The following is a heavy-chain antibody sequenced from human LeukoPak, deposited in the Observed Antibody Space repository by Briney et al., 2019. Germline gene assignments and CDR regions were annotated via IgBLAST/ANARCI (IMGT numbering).Heavy chain of an antibody. D-gene: IGHD2-21*02. V-gene: IGHV3-33*01. CDR1: GFTFKTHG. CDR2: IWGDGSLK. CDR3: ARETERWVQPYIDN. Sequence: GGSLRLSCAASGFTFKTHGIHWVRQIAGQGVEWVAVIWGDGSLKYYADSVRGRFTISRDNSKSMVYLQMNSLRSEDTARYFCARETERWVQPYIDNWGQGTLVTVSS. J-gene: IGHJ4*02.